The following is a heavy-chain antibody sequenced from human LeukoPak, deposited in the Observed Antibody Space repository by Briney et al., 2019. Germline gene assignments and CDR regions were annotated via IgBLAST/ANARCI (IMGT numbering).Heavy chain of an antibody. CDR2: ITSSRSYI. CDR3: AGWGDYYAFDI. D-gene: IGHD4-17*01. V-gene: IGHV3-21*01. J-gene: IGHJ3*02. Sequence: GGSLRLSCAASGFTFSRYWMHWVRQAPGKGLEWVSSITSSRSYIYYADSVKGRFTISRDNAKNSLYLQMNSLRAEDTAVYYCAGWGDYYAFDIWGQGTMVTVSS. CDR1: GFTFSRYW.